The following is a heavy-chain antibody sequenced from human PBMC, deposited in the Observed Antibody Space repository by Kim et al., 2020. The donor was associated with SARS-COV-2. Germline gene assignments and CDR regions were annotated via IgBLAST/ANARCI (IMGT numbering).Heavy chain of an antibody. Sequence: GGSLRLSCAASGFTFNKSPMHWVRQAPGKGLEYVSAINSNGDSTYYAGSVRGRFTISRDNSKNTLYLQMGSLRPDDMALYYCARRSGGDAYYYFDLWGSGTLVTVSS. D-gene: IGHD3-10*01. CDR3: ARRSGGDAYYYFDL. J-gene: IGHJ2*01. CDR2: INSNGDST. CDR1: GFTFNKSP. V-gene: IGHV3-64*02.